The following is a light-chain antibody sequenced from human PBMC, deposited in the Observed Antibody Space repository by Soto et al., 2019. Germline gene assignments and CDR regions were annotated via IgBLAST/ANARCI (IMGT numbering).Light chain of an antibody. Sequence: EGVLTQSPVTRSVSPGDRVTLSCRASQSVDINLAWYQQRAGQAPRLLVYGASTKATDMPGRFSGRGSGTDFTLTISSLEPEDFAVYYCQQRSNWPITFGQGTRLEIK. CDR3: QQRSNWPIT. V-gene: IGKV3-15*01. J-gene: IGKJ5*01. CDR1: QSVDIN. CDR2: GAS.